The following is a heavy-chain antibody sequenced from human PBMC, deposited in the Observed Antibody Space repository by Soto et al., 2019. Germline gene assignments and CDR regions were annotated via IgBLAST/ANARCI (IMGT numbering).Heavy chain of an antibody. D-gene: IGHD6-19*01. Sequence: QVQLQESGPGLVKPSETLSLTCTVSGGSVTSGSYYWSWIRQPPGKRLEWIGSISYDGSTSNNPSLKSRVTISVDTSKNQFSLKLTSVTAADTAVYYCARVGGQWLAQTGYFFDYWGQGTLVTVSS. J-gene: IGHJ4*02. V-gene: IGHV4-61*01. CDR1: GGSVTSGSYY. CDR2: ISYDGST. CDR3: ARVGGQWLAQTGYFFDY.